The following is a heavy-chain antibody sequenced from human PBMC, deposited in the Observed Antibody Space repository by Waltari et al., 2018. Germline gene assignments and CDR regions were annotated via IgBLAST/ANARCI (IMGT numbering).Heavy chain of an antibody. Sequence: EVQLVESGGGLIQPGGSLRLSCAASGFTVSSNYMSWVRQAPGKGLEWVSVIYGGGCTYYADSGKGRFTISRDNSKNTLYLQMNSLRAEDTAVYYCARICGGDCYPDAFDIWGQGTMVTVSS. V-gene: IGHV3-53*01. CDR3: ARICGGDCYPDAFDI. D-gene: IGHD2-21*02. J-gene: IGHJ3*02. CDR2: IYGGGCT. CDR1: GFTVSSNY.